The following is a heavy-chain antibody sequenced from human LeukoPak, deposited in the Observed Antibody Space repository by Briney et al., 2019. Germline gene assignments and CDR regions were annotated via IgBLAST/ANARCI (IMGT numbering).Heavy chain of an antibody. CDR2: IYYTGST. Sequence: PSETLSLTCSVSGGSISSYYWSWIRQPPGKGLEWIGYIYYTGSTNYNPPLKSRVTISLDTSKNQFSLKVNSVTAADTAVYYCARELCTTSTCYFDYWGQGTLVTVSS. V-gene: IGHV4-59*01. CDR1: GGSISSYY. J-gene: IGHJ4*02. CDR3: ARELCTTSTCYFDY. D-gene: IGHD2/OR15-2a*01.